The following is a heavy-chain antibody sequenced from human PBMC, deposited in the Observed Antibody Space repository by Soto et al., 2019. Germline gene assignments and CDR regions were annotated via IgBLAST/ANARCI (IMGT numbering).Heavy chain of an antibody. Sequence: GGSLRLSCEASGFTFSSYAMSLVRQAPGKGLEWVSAISGSGGSTYYADSVKGRFTISRDNSKNTLYLQMNSLRAEDTAVYYSAKAGAAHTLPRPDYWGQGTLVTVSS. CDR3: AKAGAAHTLPRPDY. D-gene: IGHD3-10*01. CDR2: ISGSGGST. J-gene: IGHJ4*02. CDR1: GFTFSSYA. V-gene: IGHV3-23*01.